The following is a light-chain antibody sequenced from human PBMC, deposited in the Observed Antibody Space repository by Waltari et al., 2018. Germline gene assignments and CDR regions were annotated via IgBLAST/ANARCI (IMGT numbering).Light chain of an antibody. J-gene: IGLJ2*01. Sequence: QSALTQPASVSGSPGQSITISCTGTSSDVGTYNYVSWYQQHPGKAPKLMIYDVSNRPSGVSYRFSGSKSGNTASLTISGLQAEDEAHYYCNSYSSSSSLVLFGGGTTLTVV. CDR3: NSYSSSSSLVL. V-gene: IGLV2-14*03. CDR2: DVS. CDR1: SSDVGTYNY.